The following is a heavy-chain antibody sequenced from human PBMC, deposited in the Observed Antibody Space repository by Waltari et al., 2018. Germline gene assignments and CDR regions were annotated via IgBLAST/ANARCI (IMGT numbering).Heavy chain of an antibody. CDR2: INPRSGET. CDR3: AREGSHLTTVNDY. V-gene: IGHV1-2*02. Sequence: QEHLVQSGAEVKKPGASVRVSCKASEYPFTSYYIHWVRQAPGQGLGWMGWINPRSGETKYAQKFHGRGTMTRDTSINTAYMELSSLLFDDTAVYYCAREGSHLTTVNDYWGQGTLVIVSS. CDR1: EYPFTSYY. D-gene: IGHD4-4*01. J-gene: IGHJ4*02.